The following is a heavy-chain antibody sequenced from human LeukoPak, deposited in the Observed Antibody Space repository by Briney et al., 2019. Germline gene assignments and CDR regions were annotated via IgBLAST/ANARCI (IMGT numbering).Heavy chain of an antibody. V-gene: IGHV3-7*01. CDR1: GFTFSGYW. J-gene: IGHJ6*03. D-gene: IGHD2-21*02. CDR3: AKDRRGDNYYYYMDV. Sequence: PGGSLRLSCAASGFTFSGYWMSWVRQAPGKGLEWVANIKQGGSEKYYVDSVKGRFTISRDNAKNSLYLQMNSLRAEDTAVYYCAKDRRGDNYYYYMDVWGKGTTVTVSS. CDR2: IKQGGSEK.